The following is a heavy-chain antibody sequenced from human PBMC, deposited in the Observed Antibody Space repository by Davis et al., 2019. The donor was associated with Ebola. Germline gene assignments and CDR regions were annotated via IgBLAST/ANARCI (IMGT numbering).Heavy chain of an antibody. CDR1: GFTFSDYG. D-gene: IGHD6-19*01. J-gene: IGHJ4*02. Sequence: GESLKISCAASGFTFSDYGMPWVRQAPAKGLEWVAVISHDGSNKYYADSVKGRFTISRDNSKNTLYLQMNSLRPEDTAVYYCAKTIGPDSSGWYDYFDYWGQGTLVTVSS. CDR3: AKTIGPDSSGWYDYFDY. V-gene: IGHV3-30*18. CDR2: ISHDGSNK.